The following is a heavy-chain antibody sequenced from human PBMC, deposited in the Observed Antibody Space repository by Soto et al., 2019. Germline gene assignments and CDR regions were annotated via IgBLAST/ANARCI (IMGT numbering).Heavy chain of an antibody. CDR2: IIPIFGSA. CDR1: GGTFNSYI. Sequence: QVQLVQSGAEVKKPGSSVKVSCKTSGGTFNSYIITWVRQAPGQGLEWMGGIIPIFGSADYAQKLQGRVTITADDSTSTAYMELSSLRSEDTAVYYCARAFASNKYYFDSWGQGTQVTVSS. CDR3: ARAFASNKYYFDS. V-gene: IGHV1-69*01. J-gene: IGHJ4*02. D-gene: IGHD3-3*02.